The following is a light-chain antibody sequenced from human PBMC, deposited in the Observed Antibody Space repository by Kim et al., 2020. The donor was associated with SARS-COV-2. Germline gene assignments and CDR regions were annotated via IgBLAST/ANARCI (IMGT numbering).Light chain of an antibody. CDR1: QDLTKS. CDR2: DSS. CDR3: QQYDNLPLT. V-gene: IGKV1-33*01. Sequence: AFVGDRVTLTCQASQDLTKSLNLYHQKAGKAPKLLIYDSSHLETGVPSRFSGRGSGTVFTFTISSLQPEDIGTYYCQQYDNLPLTFGGGTKVDIK. J-gene: IGKJ4*01.